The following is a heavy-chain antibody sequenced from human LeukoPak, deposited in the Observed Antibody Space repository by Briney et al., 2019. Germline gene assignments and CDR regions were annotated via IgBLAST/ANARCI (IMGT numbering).Heavy chain of an antibody. J-gene: IGHJ3*02. Sequence: KTSETLSLTCTVSGGSISSYYWSWIRQPPGKGLEWIGYIYYSGSTNYNPSLKSRVTISVDTSKNQFSLKLSSVTAADTAVYYCARGAREDAFDIWGQGTMVTVSS. CDR1: GGSISSYY. CDR2: IYYSGST. V-gene: IGHV4-59*01. D-gene: IGHD1-26*01. CDR3: ARGAREDAFDI.